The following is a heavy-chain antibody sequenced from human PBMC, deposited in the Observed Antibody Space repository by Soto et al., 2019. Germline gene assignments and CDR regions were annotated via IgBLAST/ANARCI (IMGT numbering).Heavy chain of an antibody. V-gene: IGHV1-69*13. CDR3: ATGGIQLWLRWFDP. CDR2: IIPIFDTT. Sequence: SVKVSCKASGGTFSTYTINWVRQAPGQGLEWMGGIIPIFDTTNFAQKFQGRVTISADESTSTAYMELSSLRSEDTAVYYCATGGIQLWLRWFDPWGQGTLVTVSS. J-gene: IGHJ5*02. D-gene: IGHD5-18*01. CDR1: GGTFSTYT.